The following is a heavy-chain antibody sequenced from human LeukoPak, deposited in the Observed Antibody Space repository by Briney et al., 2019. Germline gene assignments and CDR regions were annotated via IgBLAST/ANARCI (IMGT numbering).Heavy chain of an antibody. CDR2: INPNSGGT. CDR3: ARDTLGSGWFFSFDY. Sequence: ASVKVSCKASGYSFTSYYMHWVRQAPGQGLEWMGWINPNSGGTNYAQKFQGRVTMTRDTSISTAYMELSRLRSDDTAVYYCARDTLGSGWFFSFDYWGQGTLVTVSS. D-gene: IGHD6-19*01. CDR1: GYSFTSYY. J-gene: IGHJ4*02. V-gene: IGHV1-2*02.